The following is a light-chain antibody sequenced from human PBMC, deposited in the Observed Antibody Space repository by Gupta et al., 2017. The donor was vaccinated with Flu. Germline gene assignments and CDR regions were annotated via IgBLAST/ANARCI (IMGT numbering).Light chain of an antibody. Sequence: DIQMTQSPSSLSASVGDRVTITCQASQDISNYLNWYQQKPGKAPKLLIYDASNLETGVPSRFSGSGYGTDFTFTISSLQPEDIATYYCQHYENVPRNSFGPGTNMEIK. CDR2: DAS. CDR3: QHYENVPRNS. V-gene: IGKV1-33*01. CDR1: QDISNY. J-gene: IGKJ2*03.